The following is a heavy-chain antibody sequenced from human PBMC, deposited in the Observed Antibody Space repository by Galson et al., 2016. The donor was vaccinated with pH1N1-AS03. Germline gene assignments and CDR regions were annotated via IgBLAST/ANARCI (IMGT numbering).Heavy chain of an antibody. CDR3: TKTQTFSFGLGLDP. Sequence: SLRLSCAASGFNFRSAWMSWVRQAPGKGLEWVGRIKDTLDGRTTDYAAPVKGRFTISRDDSNNTLYLEMNSLKTEDPAVYYCTKTQTFSFGLGLDPWGQGTLVTISS. V-gene: IGHV3-15*01. D-gene: IGHD3-3*02. CDR2: IKDTLDGRTT. CDR1: GFNFRSAW. J-gene: IGHJ5*02.